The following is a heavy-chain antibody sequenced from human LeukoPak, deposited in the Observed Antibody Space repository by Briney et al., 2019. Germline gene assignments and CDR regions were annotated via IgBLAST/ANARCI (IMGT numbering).Heavy chain of an antibody. V-gene: IGHV3-7*02. Sequence: GGSLRLSCVASRFSFSSYWMSWVRRAPGKGLEWVANIKQDGNEKYYVDSVKGRFTISRDNAKNSLYLQINSVRAEDTATYYCARSPRDSGYNYMDYWGQGTLVTVSS. CDR3: ARSPRDSGYNYMDY. D-gene: IGHD5-12*01. CDR1: RFSFSSYW. CDR2: IKQDGNEK. J-gene: IGHJ4*02.